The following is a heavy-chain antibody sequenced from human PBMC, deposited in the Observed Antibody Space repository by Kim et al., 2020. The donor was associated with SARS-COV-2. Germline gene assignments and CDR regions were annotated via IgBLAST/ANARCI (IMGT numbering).Heavy chain of an antibody. J-gene: IGHJ4*02. CDR1: GYTFTSYT. CDR3: ATKTYFDY. CDR2: ISSYNGNT. Sequence: ASVKVSCKASGYTFTSYTISWVRQAPGQGLEWMGWISSYNGNTNYAQKFQGRVTMTTDTSTRTAYMELRSLRSDDTAVYYCATKTYFDYWGQGTLVTVSS. V-gene: IGHV1-18*01.